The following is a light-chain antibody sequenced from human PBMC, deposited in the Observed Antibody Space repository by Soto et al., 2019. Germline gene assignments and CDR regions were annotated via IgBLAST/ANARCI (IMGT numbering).Light chain of an antibody. Sequence: DTQMTQSPSSVSASVGDTVTITCRASQGISRWLAWYQQKPGKAPNLLIYAASSLQSGVPSRFSGSGSGTDFTLTITSLQPEDFATYYCQQASDFPRTFGPGTKVEIK. CDR1: QGISRW. J-gene: IGKJ3*01. CDR3: QQASDFPRT. V-gene: IGKV1-12*01. CDR2: AAS.